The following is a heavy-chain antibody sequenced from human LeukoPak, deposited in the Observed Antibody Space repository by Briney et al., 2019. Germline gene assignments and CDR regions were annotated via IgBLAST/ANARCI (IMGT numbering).Heavy chain of an antibody. CDR2: ISSSGGSYI. CDR3: ARDQDCDY. CDR1: GFTFSSYS. Sequence: GGSLRLSCAVSGFTFSSYSMNRVRQAPGKGLEWVSSISSSGGSYIYYADSVKGRFTISRDNARNSLHLQMNSLRADDTAVYYCARDQDCDYWGQGTLVTVSS. D-gene: IGHD2-21*01. V-gene: IGHV3-21*01. J-gene: IGHJ4*02.